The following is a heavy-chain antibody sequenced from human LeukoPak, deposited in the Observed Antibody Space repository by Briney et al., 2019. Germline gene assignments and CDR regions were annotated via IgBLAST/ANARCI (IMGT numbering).Heavy chain of an antibody. CDR2: IDHSGST. V-gene: IGHV4-34*01. CDR1: GGSFSGYY. J-gene: IGHJ6*03. D-gene: IGHD5-18*01. CDR3: ARGNGYSSVPYYYYYMDV. Sequence: SETLSLTCAVYGGSFSGYYWSWIRQPPGKGLEWIGEIDHSGSTNYNPSLKSRVATSVDTSKNQFSLKLSSVTAADTAVYYCARGNGYSSVPYYYYYMDVWGKGTTVTVSS.